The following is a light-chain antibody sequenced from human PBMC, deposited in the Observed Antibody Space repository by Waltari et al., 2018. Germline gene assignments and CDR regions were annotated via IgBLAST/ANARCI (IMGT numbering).Light chain of an antibody. CDR1: QSVSNT. Sequence: EIVMTQSPATLSVSRGARATLSCRASQSVSNTLAWYQQKPGQAPTLLIYGASTRATGIPARFSGSGSGTEVTLTISSLQSEDFAVYYCQQYNNRSALTFGGGTKVEIK. CDR2: GAS. CDR3: QQYNNRSALT. V-gene: IGKV3D-15*01. J-gene: IGKJ4*01.